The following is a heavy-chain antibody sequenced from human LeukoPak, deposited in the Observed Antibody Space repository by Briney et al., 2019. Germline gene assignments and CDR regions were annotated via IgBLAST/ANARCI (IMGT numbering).Heavy chain of an antibody. J-gene: IGHJ4*02. V-gene: IGHV3-30*02. CDR3: ANREVADY. CDR2: IRYDGSNK. D-gene: IGHD5-12*01. Sequence: GGSLRLSCAASGFTVSSNYMSWVRQAPGKGLEWVAFIRYDGSNKYYADSVKGRFTISRDNSKNTLYLQMNSLRAEDTAVYYCANREVADYWGQGTLVTVSS. CDR1: GFTVSSNY.